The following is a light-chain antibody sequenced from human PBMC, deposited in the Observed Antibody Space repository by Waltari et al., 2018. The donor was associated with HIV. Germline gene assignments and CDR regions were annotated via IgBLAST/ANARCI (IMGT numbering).Light chain of an antibody. CDR1: NIGSKS. V-gene: IGLV3-21*03. CDR2: DDG. Sequence: SYVLTQPPSVSVAPGKAATISCGGTNIGSKSVHWYQQKPVQAPVLVLYDDGDRPSGIPGRFSGSNSGNTATLTIARVEAGDEAHYYCQVWDITSDRPVFGGGTKLTVL. J-gene: IGLJ2*01. CDR3: QVWDITSDRPV.